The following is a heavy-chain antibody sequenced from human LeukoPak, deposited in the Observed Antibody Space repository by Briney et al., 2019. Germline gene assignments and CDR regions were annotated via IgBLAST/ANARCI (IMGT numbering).Heavy chain of an antibody. CDR1: GFTFDDYC. D-gene: IGHD3-16*01. CDR2: INWKGGST. CDR3: GRKGIGGGLGGFDY. V-gene: IGHV3-20*01. J-gene: IGHJ4*02. Sequence: RAGGSLRLSCATSGFTFDDYCVSWVRQVPGKGLEWVSGINWKGGSTGYADSVKGRFTISSDTAKNSLYLQMNSMRAEYKSLYHCGRKGIGGGLGGFDYWGQGTLVAVSS.